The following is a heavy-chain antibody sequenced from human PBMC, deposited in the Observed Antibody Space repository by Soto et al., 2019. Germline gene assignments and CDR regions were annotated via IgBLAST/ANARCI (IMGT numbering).Heavy chain of an antibody. J-gene: IGHJ3*01. CDR3: ARVGIASSDAFDF. Sequence: QVQLQESGPGLVKPSQTLSLTCTVSGGAISSGGYYWSRIRQQPGKGLEWIGYIYYSGNTYYNPSLKSRATLSVDTSKNQFSLNLSSVTAADTAVYYCARVGIASSDAFDFWGQGTMVTVSS. D-gene: IGHD2-2*01. CDR2: IYYSGNT. CDR1: GGAISSGGYY. V-gene: IGHV4-31*03.